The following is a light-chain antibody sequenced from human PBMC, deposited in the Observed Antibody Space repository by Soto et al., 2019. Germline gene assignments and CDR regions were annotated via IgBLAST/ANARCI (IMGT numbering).Light chain of an antibody. CDR2: DAS. V-gene: IGKV1-9*01. CDR1: QGISSY. J-gene: IGKJ1*01. CDR3: QQYYTYWHM. Sequence: DIQMTQSPSFLSASVGDRVTISCRASQGISSYLAWYQHKPGKAPNLLIYDASNLESGVPSTFSGSGSGTEFTLTISSLQPDDFATYYCQQYYTYWHMFGQGTKVDIK.